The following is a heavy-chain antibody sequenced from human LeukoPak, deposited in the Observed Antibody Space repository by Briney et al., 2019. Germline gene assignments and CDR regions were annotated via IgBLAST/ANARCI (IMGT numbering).Heavy chain of an antibody. Sequence: GGSLRLSCAASGFTFSSYSMNWVRQAPGKGLEWVSSISSSSYIYYADSVKGRFTISRGNAKNSLYLQMNSLRAEDTAVYYCAIDSGYDSVDYWGQGTLVTVSS. D-gene: IGHD5-12*01. CDR2: ISSSSYI. J-gene: IGHJ4*02. V-gene: IGHV3-21*01. CDR1: GFTFSSYS. CDR3: AIDSGYDSVDY.